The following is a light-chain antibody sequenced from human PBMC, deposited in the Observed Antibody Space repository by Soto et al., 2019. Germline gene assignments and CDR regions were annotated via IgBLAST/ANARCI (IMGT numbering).Light chain of an antibody. CDR2: EGV. V-gene: IGLV2-23*01. CDR1: ASNIGGYNL. J-gene: IGLJ1*01. Sequence: QSVLTQPASVSGSPGQSITITCTGSASNIGGYNLVSCYQHHAGKAPKVIIYEGVKRPSGVSNRFSGFKSGTTASLTISGLQAEDEADYYCCSYVGATTYVFGSGTKVTVL. CDR3: CSYVGATTYV.